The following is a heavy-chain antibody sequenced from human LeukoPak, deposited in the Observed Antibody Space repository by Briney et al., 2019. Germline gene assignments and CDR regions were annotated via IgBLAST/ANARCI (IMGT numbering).Heavy chain of an antibody. CDR1: GFTFSASA. Sequence: PGGSLRPSCAASGFTFSASAMHWVRQASGKGLEWVGRIRSKTNSYATEYAASVKGRFTISRDDSKNTAYLQMDSLRTEDTAVYYCTSTWIQLWFDYWGQGTLVTVSS. D-gene: IGHD5-18*01. V-gene: IGHV3-73*01. CDR2: IRSKTNSYAT. CDR3: TSTWIQLWFDY. J-gene: IGHJ4*02.